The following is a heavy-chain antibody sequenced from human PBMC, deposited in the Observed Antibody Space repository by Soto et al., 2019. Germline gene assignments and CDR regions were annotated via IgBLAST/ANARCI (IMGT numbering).Heavy chain of an antibody. D-gene: IGHD5-18*01. V-gene: IGHV4-31*01. CDR3: SRGILV. Sequence: QVQLQESGPGLVKPSQTLSLTCTVSGGSINSGGYCWSWIRQHPGKSLDWIGCISYGGSTTYNPSLKSPVTISVDTSKNQCSLKLTSVTAAYTAVYYCSRGILVWGQGALITVSS. CDR2: ISYGGST. CDR1: GGSINSGGYC. J-gene: IGHJ4*02.